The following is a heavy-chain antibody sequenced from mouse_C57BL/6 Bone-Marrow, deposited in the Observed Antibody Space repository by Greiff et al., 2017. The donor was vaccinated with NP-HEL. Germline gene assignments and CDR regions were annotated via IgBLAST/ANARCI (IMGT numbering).Heavy chain of an antibody. V-gene: IGHV1-66*01. CDR1: GYSFTSYY. CDR3: ARDYDGYDDWYFDV. Sequence: QVQLQQSGPELVKPGASVKISCKASGYSFTSYYIHWVKQRPGQGLEWIGWIYPGSGNTKYNEKFKGKATLTADKSSSTAYMQLSSLTSEDSAVYYCARDYDGYDDWYFDVWGTGTTVTVSS. D-gene: IGHD2-3*01. J-gene: IGHJ1*03. CDR2: IYPGSGNT.